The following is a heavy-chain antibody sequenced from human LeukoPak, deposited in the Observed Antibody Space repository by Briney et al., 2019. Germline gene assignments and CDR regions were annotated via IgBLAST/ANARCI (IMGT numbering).Heavy chain of an antibody. CDR3: VRDKYDFWSGYFGADP. CDR1: GGSFSGYY. Sequence: SETLSLTCAVYGGSFSGYYWSWIRQPPGKGLEWIGEINHSGSTNYNPSLKSRVTISVDTSKNQFSLKLSSVTAADTAVYYCVRDKYDFWSGYFGADPWGQGTLVTVSS. D-gene: IGHD3-3*01. J-gene: IGHJ5*02. V-gene: IGHV4-34*01. CDR2: INHSGST.